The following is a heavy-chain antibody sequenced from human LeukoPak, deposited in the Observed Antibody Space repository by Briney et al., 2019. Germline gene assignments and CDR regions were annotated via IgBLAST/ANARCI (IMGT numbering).Heavy chain of an antibody. J-gene: IGHJ4*02. CDR3: ARASLYYDLWSGPFDY. V-gene: IGHV3-7*01. D-gene: IGHD3-3*01. CDR1: GFTFSNYW. CDR2: IKQDGSAK. Sequence: PGGSLRLFCAASGFTFSNYWMNWVRQAPGKGLEWVANIKQDGSAKNYVDSVKGRFTMSRDNAKNSLYLQMNSLRAEDTAVYYCARASLYYDLWSGPFDYWGQGNLVTVSS.